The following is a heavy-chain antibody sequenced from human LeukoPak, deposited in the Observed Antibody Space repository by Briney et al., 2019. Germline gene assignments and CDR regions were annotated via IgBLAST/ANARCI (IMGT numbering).Heavy chain of an antibody. V-gene: IGHV3-53*01. Sequence: GGSLRLSCAASGFTVSSNYMSWVRQAPGKGLEWVSVIYSGGSTYYADSVKGRFTISRDNSKNTLYLHMNSLRAEDTAVYYCARDNPFSTIFGVVITEYYGMDVWGQGTTVTVSS. CDR1: GFTVSSNY. D-gene: IGHD3-3*01. CDR2: IYSGGST. J-gene: IGHJ6*02. CDR3: ARDNPFSTIFGVVITEYYGMDV.